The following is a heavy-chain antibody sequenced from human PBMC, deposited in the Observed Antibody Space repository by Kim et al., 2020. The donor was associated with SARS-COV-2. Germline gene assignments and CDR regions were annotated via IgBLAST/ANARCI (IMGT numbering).Heavy chain of an antibody. D-gene: IGHD3-10*01. CDR3: AKARLWFGEFLAV. Sequence: GGSLRLSCAASGFTFSSYGMHWVRQAPGKGLEWVAVISYDGSNKYYADSVKGRFTISRDNSKNTLYLQMNSLRAEDTAVYYCAKARLWFGEFLAVWGQGTLVTVSS. CDR2: ISYDGSNK. V-gene: IGHV3-30*18. J-gene: IGHJ4*02. CDR1: GFTFSSYG.